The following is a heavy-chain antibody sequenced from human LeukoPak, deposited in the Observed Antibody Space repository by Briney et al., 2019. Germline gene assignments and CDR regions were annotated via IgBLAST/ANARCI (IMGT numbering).Heavy chain of an antibody. CDR3: ARAFYPGYYSYMAV. CDR2: IYYSGST. J-gene: IGHJ6*03. CDR1: GGSISPYY. V-gene: IGHV4-59*01. D-gene: IGHD3-3*02. Sequence: PSETLSLTCTVSGGSISPYYWSWIRQPPGKGLEWIGYIYYSGSTNYNPSLKSRVTISVDTSKNQFSLMLSSVTAADTAVYYCARAFYPGYYSYMAVWGKGTTVTVSS.